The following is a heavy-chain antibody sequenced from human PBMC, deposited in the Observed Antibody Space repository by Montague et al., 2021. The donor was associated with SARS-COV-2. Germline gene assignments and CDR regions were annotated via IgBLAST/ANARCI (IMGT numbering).Heavy chain of an antibody. D-gene: IGHD3-10*01. Sequence: SETLSLTCTVSGGSISSSSYYWGWIRQPPGKGLEWIGSIYYSGSTYYNPSLKSRVTISVDTSKNQFSLKLSSVTAADTAVYYCARDLAGYYGSGSYGGMDVWAKGPRSPSP. J-gene: IGHJ6*02. CDR2: IYYSGST. CDR3: ARDLAGYYGSGSYGGMDV. V-gene: IGHV4-39*07. CDR1: GGSISSSSYY.